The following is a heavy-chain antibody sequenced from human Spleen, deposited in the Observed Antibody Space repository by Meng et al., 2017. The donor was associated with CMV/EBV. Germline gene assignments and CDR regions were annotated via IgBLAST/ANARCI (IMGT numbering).Heavy chain of an antibody. CDR2: IGTAGDT. D-gene: IGHD1-14*01. J-gene: IGHJ5*01. CDR3: ARWEPDS. Sequence: GESLKISCAASGFNFSRYDMHWVRQGTGKGLEWVSGIGTAGDTYYPDSVKGRFTISRDNSRNTLYLQMNSLRDEDTAVYYCARWEPDSWGQGTLVTVSS. CDR1: GFNFSRYD. V-gene: IGHV3-13*01.